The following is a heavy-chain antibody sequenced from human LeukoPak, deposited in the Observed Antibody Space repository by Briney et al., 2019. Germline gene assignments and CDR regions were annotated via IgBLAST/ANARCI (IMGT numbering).Heavy chain of an antibody. CDR3: AELGITMIGGV. CDR1: GFTFSSYA. D-gene: IGHD3-10*02. Sequence: GGSLRLSCAASGFTFSSYAMSWVRQAPGKGLEWVSGISGSGGSTYYADSVKGRFTISRDNSKSTLYLQMNSLRAEDTAVYYCAELGITMIGGVWGKGTTVTISS. CDR2: ISGSGGST. J-gene: IGHJ6*04. V-gene: IGHV3-23*01.